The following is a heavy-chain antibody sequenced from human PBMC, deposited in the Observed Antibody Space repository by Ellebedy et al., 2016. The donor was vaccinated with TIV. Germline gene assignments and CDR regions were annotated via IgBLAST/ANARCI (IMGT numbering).Heavy chain of an antibody. V-gene: IGHV1-46*01. CDR3: ARSSFGNGYYGSIDY. D-gene: IGHD3-3*01. CDR2: INPSGGST. Sequence: AASVKVSCKASGYTFTSYDINWVRQAPGQGLEWMGKINPSGGSTSNAHHLQGRISMTRDTSTSTVYMALSSLRSEDKAMYYCARSSFGNGYYGSIDYWGQGTLVTVSS. J-gene: IGHJ4*02. CDR1: GYTFTSYD.